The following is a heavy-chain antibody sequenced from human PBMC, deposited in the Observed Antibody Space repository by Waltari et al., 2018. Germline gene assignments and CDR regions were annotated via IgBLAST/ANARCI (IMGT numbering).Heavy chain of an antibody. CDR3: AREYDFWGGSPPGY. CDR1: GGSISSSSYY. Sequence: QLQLQESGPGLVKPSETLSLTCTVSGGSISSSSYYWGWIRQPPGKGLEWIGSIYYRGSTYYNPSLKGRVPISVDTSKNQFSLKLSSVTAADTAVYYCAREYDFWGGSPPGYWGQGTLVTVSS. V-gene: IGHV4-39*07. J-gene: IGHJ4*02. CDR2: IYYRGST. D-gene: IGHD3-3*01.